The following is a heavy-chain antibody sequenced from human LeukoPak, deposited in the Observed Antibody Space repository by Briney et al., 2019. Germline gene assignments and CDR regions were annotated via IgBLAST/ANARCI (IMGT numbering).Heavy chain of an antibody. V-gene: IGHV3-7*03. CDR3: AKAACTHYYYYMDV. CDR2: LKQDESEK. J-gene: IGHJ6*03. Sequence: GGPLRLPCAVSGFSFSMYWMSWVRQAPGKGLEWVVNLKQDESEKYYVDSVKGRFITSRDNSKSTLFLHMNSLRAEDTAVYYCAKAACTHYYYYMDVSGKGTTVTVSS. D-gene: IGHD2-8*01. CDR1: GFSFSMYW.